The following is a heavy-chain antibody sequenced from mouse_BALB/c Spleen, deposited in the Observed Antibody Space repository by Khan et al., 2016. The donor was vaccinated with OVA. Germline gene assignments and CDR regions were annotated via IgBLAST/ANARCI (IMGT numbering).Heavy chain of an antibody. D-gene: IGHD2-1*01. Sequence: VMLVESGPGLVAPSQSLSITCTVSGFSLTSYGVSWVRQTPGKGLEWLGVIWGDGSTNYHSTLISRLIISKDNSKSKVFLKLNSLPTDDTATYYCAKSTPDYYSMNYWGQGTSVTVSS. CDR3: AKSTPDYYSMNY. CDR1: GFSLTSYG. J-gene: IGHJ4*01. CDR2: IWGDGST. V-gene: IGHV2-3*01.